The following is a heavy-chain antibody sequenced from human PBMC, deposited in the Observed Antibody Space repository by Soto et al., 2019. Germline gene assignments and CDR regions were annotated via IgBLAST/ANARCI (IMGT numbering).Heavy chain of an antibody. D-gene: IGHD6-13*01. CDR2: ISYDGSNK. Sequence: PGGSLRLSCAASGFTSSSYGMHWVRQAPGKGLEWVAVISYDGSNKYYADSVKGRFTISRDNSKNTLYLQMNSLRAEDTAVYYCAKEGIDYYYYYMDVWGKGTTVTVSS. CDR1: GFTSSSYG. CDR3: AKEGIDYYYYYMDV. V-gene: IGHV3-30*18. J-gene: IGHJ6*03.